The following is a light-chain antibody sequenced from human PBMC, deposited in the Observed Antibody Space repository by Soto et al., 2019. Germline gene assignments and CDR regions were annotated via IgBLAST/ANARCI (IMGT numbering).Light chain of an antibody. Sequence: DVVPIPSPPSLAASLGERATSNCKSSQSVLYSSNNKNCLAWNQRKPSPPHKLPVDWASTRASGVPDRFSGSGSGTDFTLTSTGLQGEEKAVNCWHHYYIRPPALGVGTKVDIK. J-gene: IGKJ4*01. CDR1: QSVLYSSNNKNC. V-gene: IGKV4-1*01. CDR3: HHYYIRPPA. CDR2: WAS.